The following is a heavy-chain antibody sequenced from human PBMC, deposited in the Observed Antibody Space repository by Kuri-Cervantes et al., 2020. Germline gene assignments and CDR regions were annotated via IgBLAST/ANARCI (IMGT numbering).Heavy chain of an antibody. CDR2: IWYDGSNK. CDR3: AKESLSWFGESYYFDH. J-gene: IGHJ4*02. D-gene: IGHD3-10*01. Sequence: VGSLRLSCAASGFTFSSYGMHWVRQAPGKGLEWVAVIWYDGSNKYYADSVKGRFTISRDNSKNTLYLQMNSLRAEDTAVYYCAKESLSWFGESYYFDHWGQGTLVTVSS. CDR1: GFTFSSYG. V-gene: IGHV3-30*02.